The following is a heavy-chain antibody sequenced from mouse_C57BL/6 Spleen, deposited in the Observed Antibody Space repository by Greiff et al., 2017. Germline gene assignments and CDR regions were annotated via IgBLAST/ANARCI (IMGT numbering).Heavy chain of an antibody. CDR3: ARYYYGRQGYFDV. CDR1: GYTFTSYW. CDR2: IYPSDSET. V-gene: IGHV1-61*01. J-gene: IGHJ1*03. D-gene: IGHD1-1*01. Sequence: QVQLQQPGAELVRPGSSVKLSCKASGYTFTSYWMDWVKQRPGQGLEWIGNIYPSDSETHYNQKFKDKATLTVDKSSSTAYMQLSSLTSEDSAVYYCARYYYGRQGYFDVWGTGTTVTVSS.